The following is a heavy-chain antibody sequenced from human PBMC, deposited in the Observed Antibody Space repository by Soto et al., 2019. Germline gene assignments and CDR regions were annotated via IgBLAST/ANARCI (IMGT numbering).Heavy chain of an antibody. CDR1: GGSISSHY. J-gene: IGHJ4*02. V-gene: IGHV4-59*11. Sequence: SETLSLTCTVSGGSISSHYWNWIRQPPGEGLESIGYAYYNGYTSYNPSLKRRVTISVDTSKNQFSLKLASVTAADTAVYYCATSLRPAGFDYWGQGTLVTVSS. CDR2: AYYNGYT. CDR3: ATSLRPAGFDY.